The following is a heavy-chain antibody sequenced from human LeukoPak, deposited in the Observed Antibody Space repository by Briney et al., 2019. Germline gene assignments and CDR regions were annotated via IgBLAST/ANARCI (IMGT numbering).Heavy chain of an antibody. D-gene: IGHD3-3*02. CDR3: ARINGGI. Sequence: SETLSLTCTVSGGSISSYYWGWIRQPPGKGLEWIGSISYSGSTHYNPSLESRVTVSRDTSKNQFSLKLTSVTAADTAVYYCARINGGIWGQGTLVTVSS. V-gene: IGHV4-39*07. J-gene: IGHJ4*02. CDR2: ISYSGST. CDR1: GGSISSYY.